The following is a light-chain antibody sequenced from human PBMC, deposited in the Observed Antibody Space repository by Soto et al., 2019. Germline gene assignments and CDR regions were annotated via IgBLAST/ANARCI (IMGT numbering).Light chain of an antibody. V-gene: IGKV4-1*01. J-gene: IGKJ1*01. CDR3: QQYYSTPPT. CDR1: QSVLYSSNNNNY. CDR2: WAS. Sequence: DIVMTQSPDSLTVSLGERATINCESSQSVLYSSNNNNYLAWYQQKPGQPPKLLISWASTRESGVPDRFSGSGSGTDFTLTISSLQAEDVAVYYCQQYYSTPPTFGQGTKVEIK.